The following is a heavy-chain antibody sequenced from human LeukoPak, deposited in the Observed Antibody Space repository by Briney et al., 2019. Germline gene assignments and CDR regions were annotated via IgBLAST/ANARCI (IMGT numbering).Heavy chain of an antibody. CDR3: AKGYYFDILSGYSSLDS. CDR2: IRFDENNK. Sequence: GGSLRLSCAASGFTFSSFGIHWVRQAPGKGLEWVAFIRFDENNKYYADSVKGRFTISRDDSKNTLYLQMNSLRAEDTATYYCAKGYYFDILSGYSSLDSWGQGTLVTVSS. CDR1: GFTFSSFG. V-gene: IGHV3-30*02. D-gene: IGHD3-9*01. J-gene: IGHJ4*02.